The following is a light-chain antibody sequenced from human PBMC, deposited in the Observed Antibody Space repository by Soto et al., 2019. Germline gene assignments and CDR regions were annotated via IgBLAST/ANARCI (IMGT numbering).Light chain of an antibody. Sequence: QSVLTQPASASGSPGQSVTISYTGTSSDVGGYNYVSWYQQHPGKAPKLMIYEVSKRPSGVPDRFSGSKSGNTASLTVSGPQAEDEADYYCSSYAGSSYVFGTGTKVTRP. J-gene: IGLJ1*01. CDR1: SSDVGGYNY. V-gene: IGLV2-8*01. CDR2: EVS. CDR3: SSYAGSSYV.